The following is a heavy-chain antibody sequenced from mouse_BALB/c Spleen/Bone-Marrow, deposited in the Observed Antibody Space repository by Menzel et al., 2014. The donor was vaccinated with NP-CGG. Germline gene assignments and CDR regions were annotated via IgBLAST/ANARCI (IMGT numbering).Heavy chain of an antibody. J-gene: IGHJ3*01. Sequence: EVKVVESGGGLVQPGGSLKLSCAASGFDFSRYWMSWVRQAPGKGLEWIGETNPDSSTINYTPSLKDKFIISGDNAKNTLYPQMSKVRSEDTALYYCARNWDVGFAYWGQGTLVTVSA. CDR2: TNPDSSTI. D-gene: IGHD4-1*01. CDR1: GFDFSRYW. V-gene: IGHV4-1*02. CDR3: ARNWDVGFAY.